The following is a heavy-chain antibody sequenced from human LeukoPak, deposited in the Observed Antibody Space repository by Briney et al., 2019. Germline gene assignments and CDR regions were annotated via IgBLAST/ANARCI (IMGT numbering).Heavy chain of an antibody. CDR2: ISSGGST. CDR1: GFTVSSNY. CDR3: ARGPFGGGDWFDP. V-gene: IGHV3-53*01. Sequence: GGSLRLSCVVSGFTVSSNYMSWVRQAPGKGLEWVSVISSGGSTYYADSVKGRFTISRDNAKNSLYLQMNSLRAEDTAVYYCARGPFGGGDWFDPWGQGTLVTVSS. J-gene: IGHJ5*02. D-gene: IGHD2-21*01.